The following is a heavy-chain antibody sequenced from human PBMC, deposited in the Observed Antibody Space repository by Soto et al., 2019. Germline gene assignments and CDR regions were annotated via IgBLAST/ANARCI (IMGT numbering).Heavy chain of an antibody. J-gene: IGHJ4*02. CDR2: IRYDGSNT. Sequence: QVQLVESGGGVVQPGGSLRLSCAASGIIFTGFGMHWVRQAPGKGLEWVAVIRYDGSNTYYADSVKGRFTISRDNSKNTLYLQMNSLRAEDTAVYYCARDGVGAMVFFGYCDYWGQGALVTVSS. CDR1: GIIFTGFG. CDR3: ARDGVGAMVFFGYCDY. D-gene: IGHD1-26*01. V-gene: IGHV3-33*01.